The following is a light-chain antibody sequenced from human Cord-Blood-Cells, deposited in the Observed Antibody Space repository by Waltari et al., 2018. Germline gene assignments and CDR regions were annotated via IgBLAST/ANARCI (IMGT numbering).Light chain of an antibody. CDR2: LGS. CDR3: MQALQTPIT. CDR1: QSLLHSNGYNY. Sequence: DIVMTQSTLSLPVTPGEQASISCRSIQSLLHSNGYNYLDWYLQKPGQSPQLLIYLGSNRASGVPDRFSGSGSGTDFTLKISRVEAEDVGVYYCMQALQTPITFGQGTRLEIK. V-gene: IGKV2-28*01. J-gene: IGKJ5*01.